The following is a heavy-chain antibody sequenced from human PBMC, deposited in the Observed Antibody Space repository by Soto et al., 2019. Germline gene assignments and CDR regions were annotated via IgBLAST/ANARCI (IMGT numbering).Heavy chain of an antibody. Sequence: VGSLRLSCASSVFTFSSYAMSWVRDAPGTWLEWVSAIFGNGGSAYYADSVKGRFTISRDNSKNTLYLQMNSMRAEDTAIYYCAKPNLYPSSSSCYDYWGQATLVNVS. CDR1: VFTFSSYA. V-gene: IGHV3-23*01. J-gene: IGHJ4*02. CDR2: IFGNGGSA. D-gene: IGHD2-2*01. CDR3: AKPNLYPSSSSCYDY.